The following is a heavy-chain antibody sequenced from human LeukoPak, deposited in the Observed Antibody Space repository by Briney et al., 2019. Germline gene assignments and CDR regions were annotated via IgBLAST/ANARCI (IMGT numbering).Heavy chain of an antibody. D-gene: IGHD3-10*02. J-gene: IGHJ4*02. V-gene: IGHV3-33*08. CDR2: IWYDGSNK. CDR3: ARDEADYVLSY. CDR1: GFTFTTYG. Sequence: GGSLRLSCAASGFTFTTYGMSWVRQAPGKGLEWVAVIWYDGSNKYYADSVKGRFTISRDNSKNTLYLQMNSLRAEDTAVYYCARDEADYVLSYWGQGTLVTVSS.